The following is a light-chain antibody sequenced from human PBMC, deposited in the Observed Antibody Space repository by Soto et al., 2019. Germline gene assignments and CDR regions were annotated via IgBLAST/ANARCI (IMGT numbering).Light chain of an antibody. V-gene: IGKV3-20*01. CDR3: QQYNNWPLT. J-gene: IGKJ4*01. CDR2: GAS. CDR1: QSISASY. Sequence: EIVLTQSPGTLSLSPGERATLSCRASQSISASYLGWYQQKPGQAPRLLILGASSRATGTPDRFGGSGSGRDFTLTISSLQSEDFAVYYCQQYNNWPLTFGGGTTVEIK.